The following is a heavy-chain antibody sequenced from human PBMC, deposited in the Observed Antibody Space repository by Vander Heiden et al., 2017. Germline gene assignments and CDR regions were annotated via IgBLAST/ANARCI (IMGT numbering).Heavy chain of an antibody. CDR2: ISYDGSNK. D-gene: IGHD4-17*01. V-gene: IGHV3-30-3*01. CDR3: ASRPGSYGGNIDY. J-gene: IGHJ4*02. CDR1: GFPFSSYA. Sequence: QLVESGGGVVQPGTSLRLSCEAPGFPFSSYAMHWVRQAPGKGREWVAVISYDGSNKYYADSVKGRFTISRDNSKNTLYLQMNSLRAEDTAVYYCASRPGSYGGNIDYWGQGTLVTVSS.